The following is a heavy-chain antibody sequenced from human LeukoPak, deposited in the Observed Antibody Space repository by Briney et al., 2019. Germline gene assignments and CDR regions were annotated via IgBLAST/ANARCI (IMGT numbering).Heavy chain of an antibody. CDR2: FDPEDGET. J-gene: IGHJ4*02. Sequence: GASVKVSCKVSGYTLTELSMHWVRQAPGKGLEWMGGFDPEDGETIYAQKFQGRVTMTEDTSTDTAYMELSSLRPEDTAVYYCATWGGIYSGYDYIYWGQGTLVTVSS. V-gene: IGHV1-24*01. CDR1: GYTLTELS. D-gene: IGHD5-12*01. CDR3: ATWGGIYSGYDYIY.